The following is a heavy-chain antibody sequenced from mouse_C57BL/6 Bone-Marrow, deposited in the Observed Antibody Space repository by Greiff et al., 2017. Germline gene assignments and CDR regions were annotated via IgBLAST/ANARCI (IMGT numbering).Heavy chain of an antibody. CDR1: GFTFSDYG. V-gene: IGHV5-17*01. CDR3: ARGGNLGAMDY. CDR2: ISSGSSTI. J-gene: IGHJ4*01. Sequence: EVHLVESGGGLVKPGGSLKLSCAASGFTFSDYGMHWVRQAPEKGLEWVAYISSGSSTIYYADTVKGRCTISRDNAKNTLFLQMTSLRSEDTAMYYCARGGNLGAMDYWGQGTSVTVSS. D-gene: IGHD2-1*01.